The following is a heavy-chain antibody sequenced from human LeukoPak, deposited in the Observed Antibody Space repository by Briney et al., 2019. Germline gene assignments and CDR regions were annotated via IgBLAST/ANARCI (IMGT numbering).Heavy chain of an antibody. CDR1: GFTFSSYA. D-gene: IGHD6-13*01. V-gene: IGHV3-30*04. J-gene: IGHJ3*02. CDR3: AREPLIAAAGTGGRRSVAFDI. Sequence: GRSLRLSCAASGFTFSSYAMPWVRQAPGKGLEWVAVISYEGSNKYYADSVKGRFTISRDNSKNTLYLQMNSLRAEDTAVYYCAREPLIAAAGTGGRRSVAFDIWGQGTMVTVSS. CDR2: ISYEGSNK.